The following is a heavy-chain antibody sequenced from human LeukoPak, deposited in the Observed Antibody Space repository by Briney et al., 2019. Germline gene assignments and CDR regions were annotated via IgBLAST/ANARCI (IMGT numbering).Heavy chain of an antibody. CDR1: GFSISSHW. CDR2: LKEDVSAR. Sequence: GGSLRLSCVASGFSISSHWMSWVRQAPGKGLEWVASLKEDVSARNLVDSVKGRSTISTDNAKNTLYLQMNSLRADDTAVYYCAREEIVGSTSDYWGQGTLVTVSS. CDR3: AREEIVGSTSDY. D-gene: IGHD1-26*01. V-gene: IGHV3-7*01. J-gene: IGHJ4*02.